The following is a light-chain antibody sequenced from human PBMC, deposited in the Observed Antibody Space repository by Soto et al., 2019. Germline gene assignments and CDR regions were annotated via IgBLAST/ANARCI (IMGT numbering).Light chain of an antibody. CDR3: LSYAGGNNLV. CDR1: SSDVGGYNY. J-gene: IGLJ2*01. Sequence: QSALTQPPSASGSPGQSVTISCTGTSSDVGGYNYVSWYQQHPGKAPKLMIYEVSKRPSGVPDRFSGSKSGNTASLTVSGLQAEDEADYFCLSYAGGNNLVFGGGTKLTVL. CDR2: EVS. V-gene: IGLV2-8*01.